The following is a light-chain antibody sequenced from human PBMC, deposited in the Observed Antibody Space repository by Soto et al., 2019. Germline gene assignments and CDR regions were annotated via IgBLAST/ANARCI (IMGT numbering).Light chain of an antibody. CDR1: SSDVGGYNY. CDR2: DVS. J-gene: IGLJ2*01. V-gene: IGLV2-14*01. Sequence: QSALTQPASVSGSPGQSITISCTGTSSDVGGYNYVSWYQQHPGKAPKLMIYDVSNRPSGVSNRFSGSKSGNTASLTISGLPAEDEADYYCSSYTSSSTLVVVGGGTQLTVL. CDR3: SSYTSSSTLVV.